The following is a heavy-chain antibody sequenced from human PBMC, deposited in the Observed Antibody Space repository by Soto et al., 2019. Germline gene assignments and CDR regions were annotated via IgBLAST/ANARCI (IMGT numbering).Heavy chain of an antibody. CDR1: GFTFSSYW. D-gene: IGHD4-17*01. CDR3: ARAGDYVSYYFDY. CDR2: IHSDGSST. V-gene: IGHV3-74*01. Sequence: GGSLRLSCAASGFTFSSYWMHWVRQAPGKGLVWVSRIHSDGSSTTYADSVKGRFTISRDNAKNTLYLQMNILRAEDTAVYYCARAGDYVSYYFDYWGRGTLVTVSS. J-gene: IGHJ4*02.